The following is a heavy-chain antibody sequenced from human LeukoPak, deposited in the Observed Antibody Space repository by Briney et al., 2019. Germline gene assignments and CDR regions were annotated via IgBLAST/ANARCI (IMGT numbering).Heavy chain of an antibody. CDR3: ARGTDYYDSSGFDY. D-gene: IGHD3-22*01. Sequence: PSQTLSLTCTVSGGSISSGDYYWSWTRQPPGKGLEWIGYIYYSGSTYYNPSLKSRVTISVDTSKNQFSLKLSSVTAADTAVYYCARGTDYYDSSGFDYWGQGTLVTVSS. J-gene: IGHJ4*02. V-gene: IGHV4-30-4*08. CDR2: IYYSGST. CDR1: GGSISSGDYY.